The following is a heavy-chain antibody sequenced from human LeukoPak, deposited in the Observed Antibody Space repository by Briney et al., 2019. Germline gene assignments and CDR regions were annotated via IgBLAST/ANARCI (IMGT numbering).Heavy chain of an antibody. J-gene: IGHJ4*02. D-gene: IGHD3-9*01. CDR2: ISSSGSTI. V-gene: IGHV3-11*01. CDR1: GFTFSDYY. Sequence: GGSLRLSCAASGFTFSDYYMSWIRQAPGKGLEWVSYISSSGSTIYYADSVKGRFTISRDNAKNSLYLQMNSLRAEDTAVYYCARALRYFDWLSINYFDYWGQGTLVTVSS. CDR3: ARALRYFDWLSINYFDY.